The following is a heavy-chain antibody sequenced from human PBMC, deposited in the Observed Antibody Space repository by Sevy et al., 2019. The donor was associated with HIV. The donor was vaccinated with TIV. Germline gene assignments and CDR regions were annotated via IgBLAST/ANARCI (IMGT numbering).Heavy chain of an antibody. V-gene: IGHV3-21*06. J-gene: IGHJ4*02. CDR2: ISSGSSNI. Sequence: GGSLRLSCAASGFTFSTYSMNWVRQAPGKGLEWVSSISSGSSNIYYADSVKGRFTVSRDNAKNSVYLQMNSLRAEDTAMYYCTRARGGVAASGDYWGQGTLVTVSS. CDR3: TRARGGVAASGDY. D-gene: IGHD6-13*01. CDR1: GFTFSTYS.